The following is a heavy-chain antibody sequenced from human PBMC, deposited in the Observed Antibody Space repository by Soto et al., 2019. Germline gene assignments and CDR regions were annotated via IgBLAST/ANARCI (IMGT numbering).Heavy chain of an antibody. J-gene: IGHJ2*01. CDR3: AKEYSGSSHYFDL. V-gene: IGHV3-7*01. CDR2: INQGGSEK. CDR1: GFHFSAYW. Sequence: EVQLVESGGGFVQPGGSLRLSCAVSGFHFSAYWMSWVRQTPGKGLEWVANINQGGSEKYYVDSVKGRFTISRDNADNSLFLQMNYLRAEDTAVYYCAKEYSGSSHYFDLWRRGTLVTVSS. D-gene: IGHD6-6*01.